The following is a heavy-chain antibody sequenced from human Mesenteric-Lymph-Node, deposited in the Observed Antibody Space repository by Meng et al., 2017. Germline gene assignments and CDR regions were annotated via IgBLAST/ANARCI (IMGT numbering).Heavy chain of an antibody. CDR2: VVYSGTT. Sequence: QRQLQGSGPGLVKPSETLSLTCTCSGGSISSSSYYWAWIRQPPGEGLEWIGSVVYSGTTYYTSSLKSRVSISVDTSKNQFSLKLSSVTAADTAVYYCARHHHSPTFDYWGQGTLVTVSS. J-gene: IGHJ4*02. CDR3: ARHHHSPTFDY. V-gene: IGHV4-39*01. D-gene: IGHD1-14*01. CDR1: GGSISSSSYY.